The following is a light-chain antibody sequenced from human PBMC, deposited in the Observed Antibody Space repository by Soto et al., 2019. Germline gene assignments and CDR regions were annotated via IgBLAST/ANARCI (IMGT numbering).Light chain of an antibody. CDR3: CSYAGSSKV. CDR1: SSDVGSYNL. V-gene: IGLV2-23*01. J-gene: IGLJ1*01. CDR2: EGS. Sequence: QSVLTQPASVSGSPGQSITISCTGTSSDVGSYNLVSWYQQHPGKAPKLMIYEGSKRPSGVSNRFPGSKSGNTASLTISGLQAEDGADYYCCSYAGSSKVFGTGTKVTVL.